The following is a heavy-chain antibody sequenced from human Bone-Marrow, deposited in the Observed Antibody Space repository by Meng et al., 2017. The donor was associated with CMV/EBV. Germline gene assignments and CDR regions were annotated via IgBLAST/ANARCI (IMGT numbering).Heavy chain of an antibody. D-gene: IGHD2-2*02. Sequence: GESLKISCAASGFTFSSYAMSWVRQAPGKGLEWVSAISGSGGSTYYADSVKGRFTISRDNSKNTLYLQMNSLRAEDTAVYYCAKDPLRYCSSTSCYTILEDAFAIWGQGPMVTV. CDR3: AKDPLRYCSSTSCYTILEDAFAI. V-gene: IGHV3-23*01. J-gene: IGHJ3*02. CDR2: ISGSGGST. CDR1: GFTFSSYA.